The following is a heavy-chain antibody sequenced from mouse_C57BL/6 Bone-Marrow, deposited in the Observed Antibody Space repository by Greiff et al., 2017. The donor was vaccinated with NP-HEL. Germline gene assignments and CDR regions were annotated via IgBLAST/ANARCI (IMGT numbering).Heavy chain of an antibody. CDR3: ARMDDYDWDWYFDV. CDR2: ISSGSSTI. V-gene: IGHV5-17*01. Sequence: EVKLVESGGGLVKPGGSLKLSCAASGFTFSDYGMHWVRQAPEKGLEWVAYISSGSSTIYYADTVKGRFTISRDNAKNTLFLQMTSLRSEDTAMYYCARMDDYDWDWYFDVWGTGTTVTVSS. D-gene: IGHD2-4*01. CDR1: GFTFSDYG. J-gene: IGHJ1*03.